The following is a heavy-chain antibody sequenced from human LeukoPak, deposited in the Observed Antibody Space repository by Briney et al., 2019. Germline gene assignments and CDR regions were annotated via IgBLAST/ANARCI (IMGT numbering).Heavy chain of an antibody. D-gene: IGHD3-10*01. J-gene: IGHJ4*02. CDR1: GFTFSHYY. V-gene: IGHV3-7*01. Sequence: SGGSLRLSCVASGFTFSHYYMSWVRQAPGQGLEWVAHTNQDGSVEFHVDSVKGRFTISGDNAKNSLYLQMNSLRADDTAVYYCARDYYGSHDYWGQGALVTVSS. CDR3: ARDYYGSHDY. CDR2: TNQDGSVE.